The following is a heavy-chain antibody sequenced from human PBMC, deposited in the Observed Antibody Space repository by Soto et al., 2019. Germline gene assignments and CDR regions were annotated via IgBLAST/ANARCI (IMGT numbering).Heavy chain of an antibody. CDR3: ARVPLFFCLDAFDF. Sequence: VQLLESGGGLVQPGGSLRLSCAASGFTFNSYAMHWVRQAPGRGLEWVSGISGFSAGSASTYFADSVKGRFIISRDNSNSTLYLQMNNLRAEDTALYYCARVPLFFCLDAFDFWGHGTLVTVSS. V-gene: IGHV3-23*01. J-gene: IGHJ3*01. CDR1: GFTFNSYA. CDR2: ISGFSAGSAST.